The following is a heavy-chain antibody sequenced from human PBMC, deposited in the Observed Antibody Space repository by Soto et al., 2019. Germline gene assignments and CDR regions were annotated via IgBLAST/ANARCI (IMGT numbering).Heavy chain of an antibody. CDR1: GGSISSSSYY. J-gene: IGHJ6*02. CDR3: ARQGGDYDFWSGYLGRDTYGMDV. V-gene: IGHV4-39*01. CDR2: IYYSGST. D-gene: IGHD3-3*01. Sequence: KPSETLSLTCTVSGGSISSSSYYWGWIRQPPGKGLEWIGSIYYSGSTYYNPSLKSRVTISVDTSKNQFSLKLSSVTAADTAVYYCARQGGDYDFWSGYLGRDTYGMDVWGQGTTVTVSS.